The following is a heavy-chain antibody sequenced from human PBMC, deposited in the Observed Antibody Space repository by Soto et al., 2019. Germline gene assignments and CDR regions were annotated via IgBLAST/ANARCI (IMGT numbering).Heavy chain of an antibody. Sequence: PETLSLTCAVSSGSISGNDWWSWGRQPPGKGLEWIGQIYHTGSTNYNPSLTSRVTISVDKSKNQFSLNLRSVTAADTAFYYCAKTRGYSYGYNAFDIWGQGTMVTVSS. J-gene: IGHJ3*02. D-gene: IGHD5-18*01. CDR1: SGSISGNDW. CDR3: AKTRGYSYGYNAFDI. V-gene: IGHV4-4*03. CDR2: IYHTGST.